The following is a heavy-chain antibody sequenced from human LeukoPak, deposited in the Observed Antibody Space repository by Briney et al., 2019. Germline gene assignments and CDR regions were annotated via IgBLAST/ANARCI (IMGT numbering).Heavy chain of an antibody. J-gene: IGHJ6*02. D-gene: IGHD2-2*01. CDR3: ARDRGQVDYYGFDV. CDR1: GGSISSSSYY. V-gene: IGHV4-39*07. Sequence: SETLSLTCTVSGGSISSSSYYWGWIRQPPGKGLEWIGSIYYSGSTYYNPSLKSRVTISVDTSKNQFSLKLSSVTAADTAVYYCARDRGQVDYYGFDVWGQGTTVTVSS. CDR2: IYYSGST.